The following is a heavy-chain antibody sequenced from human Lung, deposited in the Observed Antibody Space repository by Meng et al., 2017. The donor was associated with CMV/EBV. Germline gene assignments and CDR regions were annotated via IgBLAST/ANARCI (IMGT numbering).Heavy chain of an antibody. CDR1: GGPLSSSSYY. CDR2: IYHSGST. CDR3: ARQSATRNYFGMDV. V-gene: IGHV4-39*01. Sequence: QLQLQESGPGLVKPSETLSLTCIVSGGPLSSSSYYWGWIRQPPGKGLEWIGTIYHSGSTYYNPSLKSRVTMSVDTSKNQFSPKVRSVTAADTAVYYCARQSATRNYFGMDVWGQGTMVTVSS. D-gene: IGHD2-15*01. J-gene: IGHJ6*02.